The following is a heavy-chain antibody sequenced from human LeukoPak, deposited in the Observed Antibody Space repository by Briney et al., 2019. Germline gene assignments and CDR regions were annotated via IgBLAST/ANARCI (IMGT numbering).Heavy chain of an antibody. D-gene: IGHD3-22*01. V-gene: IGHV1-8*01. J-gene: IGHJ4*02. Sequence: ASVKVSCKASGYTFTSYDINWVRQATGQGLEWMGWMNPNSGNTGHAQKFQGRVTMTRNTSISTAYMELSSLRSEDTAVYYCATEKMYYYDSSGYYCDDYWGQGTLVTVSS. CDR3: ATEKMYYYDSSGYYCDDY. CDR1: GYTFTSYD. CDR2: MNPNSGNT.